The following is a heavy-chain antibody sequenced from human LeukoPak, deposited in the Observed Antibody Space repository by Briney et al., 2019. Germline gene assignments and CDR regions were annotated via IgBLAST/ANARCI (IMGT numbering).Heavy chain of an antibody. D-gene: IGHD3-10*01. V-gene: IGHV6-1*01. CDR2: TYYRSKWYN. J-gene: IGHJ3*02. Sequence: SQTLALTCAISGDSVSSNSAAWNWISQSPSRCLEWLGRTYYRSKWYNDYAVSVKSRITINPDTSKNQFSLQLNSVTPEDTAVYYCARAGSIDPPSDAFDIWGQGTMVTVSS. CDR3: ARAGSIDPPSDAFDI. CDR1: GDSVSSNSAA.